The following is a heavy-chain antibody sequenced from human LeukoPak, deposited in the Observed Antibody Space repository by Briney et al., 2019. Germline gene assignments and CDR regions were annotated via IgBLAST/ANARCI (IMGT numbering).Heavy chain of an antibody. Sequence: QTVGSLRLSCAASGFTFSNYGMHWVRQAPGKGLECVAVIWYDGSNKYYADSVKGRFTISRDNSKNTLYLQMNSLRAEDTAVYYCVRVAVAGNLNNWFDPWGQGTLVTDSS. J-gene: IGHJ5*02. D-gene: IGHD6-19*01. CDR3: VRVAVAGNLNNWFDP. CDR1: GFTFSNYG. V-gene: IGHV3-33*01. CDR2: IWYDGSNK.